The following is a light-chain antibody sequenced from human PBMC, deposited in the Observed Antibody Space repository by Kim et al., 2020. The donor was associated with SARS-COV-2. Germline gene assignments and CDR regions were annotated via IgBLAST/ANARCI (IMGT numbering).Light chain of an antibody. CDR3: QQYDNLPLT. CDR1: QDIINS. Sequence: ASVGDRFTISCQASQDIINSLNWYQQKPGKAPRLLISDAPNLETGVPSRFSATGSGTDFSFTISSLQPEDIATYYCQQYDNLPLTFGGGTKVDIK. J-gene: IGKJ4*01. CDR2: DAP. V-gene: IGKV1-33*01.